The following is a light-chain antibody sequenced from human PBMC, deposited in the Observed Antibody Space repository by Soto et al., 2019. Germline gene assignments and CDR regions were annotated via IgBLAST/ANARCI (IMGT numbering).Light chain of an antibody. J-gene: IGKJ2*01. CDR3: QHYNGY. CDR1: QSISYW. CDR2: DAS. V-gene: IGKV1-5*01. Sequence: DIQITQSPSTLSASVGDRVTITCRASQSISYWLAWYQQKPGKAPKLLIYDASSLEDGVPSRFSGSGSGTEFSLTXTSLQPDDFATYYCQHYNGYFGQGTKVDIK.